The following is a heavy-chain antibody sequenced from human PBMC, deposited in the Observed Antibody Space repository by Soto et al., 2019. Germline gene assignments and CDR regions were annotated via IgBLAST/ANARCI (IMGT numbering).Heavy chain of an antibody. J-gene: IGHJ6*01. CDR2: FYHSGNS. Sequence: SETXSLAGSVSVVSIGIYYWGLIRHSPEKGLEWIGYFYHSGNSNYNPSLKSRVTISVDTSKNQLSLSLRSVTAEETAVYFCATISHVDHYGYVNGGLEVWGQGTTV. D-gene: IGHD5-18*01. V-gene: IGHV4-59*01. CDR3: ATISHVDHYGYVNGGLEV. CDR1: VVSIGIYY.